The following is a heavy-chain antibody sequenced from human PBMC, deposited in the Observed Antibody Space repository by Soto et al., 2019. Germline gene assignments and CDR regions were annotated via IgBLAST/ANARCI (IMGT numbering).Heavy chain of an antibody. V-gene: IGHV1-18*01. CDR1: GYTFTSYG. CDR2: ISAYNGNT. CDR3: ARGGRIMITFRGVIGAFDI. D-gene: IGHD3-16*02. Sequence: QVQLVQSGAEVEKPGASVRVSCKASGYTFTSYGISWVRQAPGQGLEWMGWISAYNGNTNYAQKLQGRVTMTTDTSTSTAYLELRSLRSDDTAVYYCARGGRIMITFRGVIGAFDIWGQGTMVTVSS. J-gene: IGHJ3*02.